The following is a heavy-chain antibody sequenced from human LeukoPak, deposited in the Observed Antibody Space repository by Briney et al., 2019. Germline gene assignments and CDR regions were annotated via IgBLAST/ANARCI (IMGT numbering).Heavy chain of an antibody. Sequence: GGSLRLSCAASGFTFSSYALSWVRQAPGKGLEWVSAISGSGDTTFYADSVKGRFTISRDNSKNTLYLQTSSLRADDTAVYYCTRGYVTRGGSFDPWGQGTLVTVSS. CDR1: GFTFSSYA. J-gene: IGHJ5*02. D-gene: IGHD2-2*01. V-gene: IGHV3-23*01. CDR2: ISGSGDTT. CDR3: TRGYVTRGGSFDP.